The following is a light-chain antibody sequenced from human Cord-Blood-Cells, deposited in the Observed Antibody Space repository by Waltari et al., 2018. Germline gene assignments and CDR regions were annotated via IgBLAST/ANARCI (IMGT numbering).Light chain of an antibody. CDR1: SSDVGGYNY. J-gene: IGLJ1*01. V-gene: IGLV2-11*01. CDR3: CSYAGSSYV. Sequence: QSALTQPRSVSGSPGQSVTISCTGTSSDVGGYNYVSWYQQHPGKAPKLMIYEVSKRPSGVPDRFSGSKSGNTASLTISGLQAEEESDYYCCSYAGSSYVFGTGTKVTVL. CDR2: EVS.